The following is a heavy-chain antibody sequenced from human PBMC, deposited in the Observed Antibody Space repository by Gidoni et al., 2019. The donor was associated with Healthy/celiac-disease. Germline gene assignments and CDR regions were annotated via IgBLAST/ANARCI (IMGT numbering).Heavy chain of an antibody. J-gene: IGHJ4*02. CDR3: ARGINGIYYDSSGYLN. CDR2: INHSGST. D-gene: IGHD3-22*01. V-gene: IGHV4-34*01. Sequence: QVQLQQWGAGLLKPSETLSLTCAVYGGSFSGYYWSWLRQPPGKGLEWIGEINHSGSTNYNPSLKSRFTISVDTSKNQFSLKLSSVTAADTAVYYCARGINGIYYDSSGYLNWGQGTLVTVSS. CDR1: GGSFSGYY.